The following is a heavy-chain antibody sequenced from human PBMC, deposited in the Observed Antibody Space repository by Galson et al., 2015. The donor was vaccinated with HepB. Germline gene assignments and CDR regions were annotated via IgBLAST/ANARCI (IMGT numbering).Heavy chain of an antibody. CDR2: IYWNDDK. CDR3: AHSRKLGMNFDY. D-gene: IGHD7-27*01. Sequence: ALVKPTQTLTLTCTFSGFSLSTSGVGVGWIRQPPGKALEWLALIYWNDDKRYSPSLKTRLTITKDTSKNQVVLTMTNMDPVDTGTYYCAHSRKLGMNFDYWGQGTLVTVSS. J-gene: IGHJ4*02. CDR1: GFSLSTSGVG. V-gene: IGHV2-5*01.